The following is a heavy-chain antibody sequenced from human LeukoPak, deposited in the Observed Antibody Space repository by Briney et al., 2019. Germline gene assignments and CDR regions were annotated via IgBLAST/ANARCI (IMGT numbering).Heavy chain of an antibody. Sequence: GGSLRLSCAASGYTFSSYSITWVRQAPGKGLEWVTSISVRSNYIYYADSVRGRFRISRDDARDSLYMQMNSLRAEDTTVYYGVRLRWNSDTSGFYYYYDFWGQGTLVTVSS. CDR2: ISVRSNYI. J-gene: IGHJ4*02. CDR3: VRLRWNSDTSGFYYYYDF. V-gene: IGHV3-21*01. CDR1: GYTFSSYS. D-gene: IGHD3-22*01.